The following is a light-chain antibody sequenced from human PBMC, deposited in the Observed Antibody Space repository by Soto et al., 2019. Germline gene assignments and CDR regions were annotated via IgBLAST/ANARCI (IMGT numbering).Light chain of an antibody. J-gene: IGLJ3*02. Sequence: QSAPTQPASVSGSPGQSITISCTGTSSDVGGYNDVSWYQQHPGKAPKLLIYEVSNRPSGTATRFSGSKSANTASLTISGLQAEDEADYYCSSFTSSFTWVFGGGTKLTVL. V-gene: IGLV2-14*01. CDR3: SSFTSSFTWV. CDR2: EVS. CDR1: SSDVGGYND.